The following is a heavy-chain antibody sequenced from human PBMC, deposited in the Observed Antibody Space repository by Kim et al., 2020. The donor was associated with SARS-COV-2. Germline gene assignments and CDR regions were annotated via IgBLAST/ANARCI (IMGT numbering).Heavy chain of an antibody. CDR1: GWSFSGYD. Sequence: SETLTLTCAVSGWSFSGYDWSWIRQPPGKGLEWIGEINHSGSTNYNPSLKSRLTISVDTSKNQFFLRLSSVTAADTAVYYCARDGPRRYYYYGMDTWGQGSTVTVSS. CDR2: INHSGST. CDR3: ARDGPRRYYYYGMDT. D-gene: IGHD6-6*01. J-gene: IGHJ6*02. V-gene: IGHV4-34*01.